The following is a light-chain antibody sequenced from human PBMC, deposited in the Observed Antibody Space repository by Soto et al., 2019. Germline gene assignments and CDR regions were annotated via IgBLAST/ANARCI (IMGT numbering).Light chain of an antibody. V-gene: IGLV1-44*01. J-gene: IGLJ2*01. CDR3: AAWDDSLNGPV. CDR1: SSNIGSNT. Sequence: QAVVTQPPSASGTPGQRVTISCSGSSSNIGSNTVHWYQHLPGTAPKLLIYNFNERPSGVPDRFSGSKSGTSASLAISGLQSEDEADYYCAAWDDSLNGPVFGGGTKLTV. CDR2: NFN.